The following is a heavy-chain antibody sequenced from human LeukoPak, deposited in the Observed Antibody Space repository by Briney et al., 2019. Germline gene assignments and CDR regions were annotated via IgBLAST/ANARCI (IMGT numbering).Heavy chain of an antibody. V-gene: IGHV4-31*03. CDR1: GGSISSSSYY. Sequence: KPSETLSLTCTVSGGSISSSSYYWSWIRQHPGKGLEWIGYIYYSGSTYYNPSLKSRVTISVDTSKNQFSLKLSSVTAADTAVYYCARAEYYYGSGSKIDYWGQGTLVTVSS. D-gene: IGHD3-10*01. CDR3: ARAEYYYGSGSKIDY. CDR2: IYYSGST. J-gene: IGHJ4*02.